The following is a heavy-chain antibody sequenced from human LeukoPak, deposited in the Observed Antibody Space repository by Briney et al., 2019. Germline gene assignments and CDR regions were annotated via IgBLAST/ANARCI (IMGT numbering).Heavy chain of an antibody. CDR2: IYYSGST. CDR1: GGSISSGDYY. D-gene: IGHD3-3*01. V-gene: IGHV4-30-4*08. J-gene: IGHJ5*02. CDR3: ARSGYYDFWSGSPTGYNWFDP. Sequence: NTSETLSLTCTVSGGSISSGDYYWSWIRQPPGKGLEWIGYIYYSGSTYYNPSLKSRVTISVDTSKNQFSLKLSSVTAADTAVYYCARSGYYDFWSGSPTGYNWFDPWGQGTLVTVSS.